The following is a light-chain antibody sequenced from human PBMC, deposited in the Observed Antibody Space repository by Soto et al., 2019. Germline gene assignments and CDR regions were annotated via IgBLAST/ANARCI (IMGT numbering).Light chain of an antibody. CDR1: QSVSTY. Sequence: EIVLTQSPATLSLSPGERATLSCRASQSVSTYLAWYQQKPGQAPRLLMYDASTRATGIPARFSGSGSGTDFTLTISSLEPEDFAVYYCQQRTNWLITFGQGTRLEIE. V-gene: IGKV3-11*01. CDR3: QQRTNWLIT. J-gene: IGKJ5*01. CDR2: DAS.